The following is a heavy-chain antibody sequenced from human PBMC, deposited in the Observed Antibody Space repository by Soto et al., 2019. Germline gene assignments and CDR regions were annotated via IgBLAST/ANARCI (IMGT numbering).Heavy chain of an antibody. J-gene: IGHJ4*02. Sequence: EVQLVESGGGLVQPGGSLRLSCAGSGFTFSNYWMHWVRQAPGKGLEWVSRIDHDGPTDYADSVRGRFTISRDNAENTLYLQMNRLRPEDTAEYYCVRDSHGDYWGQGTLVTVSS. CDR2: IDHDGPT. CDR3: VRDSHGDY. V-gene: IGHV3-74*01. CDR1: GFTFSNYW.